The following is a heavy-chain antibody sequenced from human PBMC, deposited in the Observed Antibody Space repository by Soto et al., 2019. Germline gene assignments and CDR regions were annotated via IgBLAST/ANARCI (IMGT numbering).Heavy chain of an antibody. CDR1: GFTFSNAW. J-gene: IGHJ6*02. Sequence: GGSLRLSSAASGFTFSNAWMNWVRQAPGKGLEWVGRIKRKTDGGTTDYAAPVKGRFTISRDNAKNSLYLQMNSLRAEDTAVYYCASAGREMAYYYYGMDVWGQGTTVTVSS. CDR3: ASAGREMAYYYYGMDV. D-gene: IGHD1-1*01. CDR2: IKRKTDGGTT. V-gene: IGHV3-15*07.